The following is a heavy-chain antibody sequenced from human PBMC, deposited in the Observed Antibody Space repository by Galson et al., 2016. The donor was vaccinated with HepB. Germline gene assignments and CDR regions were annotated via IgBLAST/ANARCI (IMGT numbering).Heavy chain of an antibody. V-gene: IGHV3-23*01. D-gene: IGHD1/OR15-1a*01. J-gene: IGHJ4*02. CDR3: AKGTTLQVHFGYFDH. CDR1: GFTFSNHW. Sequence: SLRLSCAASGFTFSNHWMHWVRQAPGKGLEWVSGISDSAGSTYFADSVKGRFTISRDNSKNTLYLQMNSLRVEDTAVYYCAKGTTLQVHFGYFDHWGQGTLVTVSS. CDR2: ISDSAGST.